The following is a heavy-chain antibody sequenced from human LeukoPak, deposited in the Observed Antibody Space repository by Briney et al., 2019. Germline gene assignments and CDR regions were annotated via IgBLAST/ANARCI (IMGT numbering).Heavy chain of an antibody. V-gene: IGHV4-34*01. D-gene: IGHD6-19*01. Sequence: SETLSLTCAVYGGSFSGYYWSWIRQPPGKGLEWIGEINHSGSTNYDPSLKSRVTISVDTSKNQFSLKLSSVTAADTAVYYCARRPYSSGWYNYWGQGTLVTVSS. J-gene: IGHJ4*02. CDR1: GGSFSGYY. CDR3: ARRPYSSGWYNY. CDR2: INHSGST.